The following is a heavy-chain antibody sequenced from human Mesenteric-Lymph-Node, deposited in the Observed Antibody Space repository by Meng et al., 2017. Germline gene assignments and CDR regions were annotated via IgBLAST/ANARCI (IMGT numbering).Heavy chain of an antibody. CDR1: GDTFTSYY. V-gene: IGHV1-46*01. CDR2: INPSSGST. J-gene: IGHJ4*02. CDR3: ARDAGYYDSSGYYFGLDY. D-gene: IGHD3-22*01. Sequence: ASVKVSCKASGDTFTSYYMHWVRQAPGQGLEWMGIINPSSGSTSYAQKFQGRVTMTRDTSTSTVYMELSSLRSEDTAVYYCARDAGYYDSSGYYFGLDYWGQGTLVTVSS.